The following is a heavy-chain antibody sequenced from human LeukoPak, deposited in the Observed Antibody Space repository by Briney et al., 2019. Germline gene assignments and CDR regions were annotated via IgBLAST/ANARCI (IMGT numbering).Heavy chain of an antibody. CDR2: IDPSGGLT. Sequence: ASVKVSCKTFGYTFTSYYVHWVRQAPGQGLEWLGIIDPSGGLTSYAQKFQGRVTMTRDTSTSTVYMELSSLRSEDTAVYYCARYGSSGWLSYFDYWGQGTLVTVSS. CDR1: GYTFTSYY. J-gene: IGHJ4*02. V-gene: IGHV1-46*01. D-gene: IGHD6-19*01. CDR3: ARYGSSGWLSYFDY.